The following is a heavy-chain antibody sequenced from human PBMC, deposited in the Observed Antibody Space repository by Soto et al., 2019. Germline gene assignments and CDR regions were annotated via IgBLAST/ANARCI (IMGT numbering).Heavy chain of an antibody. Sequence: SETLSLTCTVSGGSISSSSYYWGWIRQPPGKGLEWIGSIYYSGSTYYNPSLKSRVTISVDTSKNQFSLKLSSVTAADTAVYYCARLFRWAYGDYFDYWGQGTLVTVSS. CDR3: ARLFRWAYGDYFDY. D-gene: IGHD4-17*01. V-gene: IGHV4-39*01. CDR2: IYYSGST. J-gene: IGHJ4*02. CDR1: GGSISSSSYY.